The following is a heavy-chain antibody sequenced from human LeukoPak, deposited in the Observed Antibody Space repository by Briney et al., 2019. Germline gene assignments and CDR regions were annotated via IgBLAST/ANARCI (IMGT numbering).Heavy chain of an antibody. D-gene: IGHD5-18*01. CDR1: GFTFRDPG. Sequence: PGGSLRLSCAASGFTFRDPGMSWVRQAPGKGLEWVGRIRSETDGGTTDYAAPVKGRFTISRDDSKSTVYLQMSSLKTEDTAVYFCAHRDTAMVRVDYWGQGTLVTVSS. V-gene: IGHV3-15*01. J-gene: IGHJ4*02. CDR3: AHRDTAMVRVDY. CDR2: IRSETDGGTT.